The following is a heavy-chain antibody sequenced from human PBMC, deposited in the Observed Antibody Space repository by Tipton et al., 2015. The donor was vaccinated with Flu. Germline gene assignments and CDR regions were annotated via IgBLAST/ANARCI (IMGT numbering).Heavy chain of an antibody. CDR3: CRGMHV. CDR2: ISGYNGNT. D-gene: IGHD3-10*01. V-gene: IGHV1-18*01. Sequence: QLVQSGAEVKTPGSSVKVSCKASGGTFSKYVISWVRQAPGQGLEWMGWISGYNGNTNYAQKLQGRVSMTTDTSTSTAYMDLRSLTSGDTAVYYCCRGMHVWGKGTTVTVSS. CDR1: GGTFSKYV. J-gene: IGHJ6*03.